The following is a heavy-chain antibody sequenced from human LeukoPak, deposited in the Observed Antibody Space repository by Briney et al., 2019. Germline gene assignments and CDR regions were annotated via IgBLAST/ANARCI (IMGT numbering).Heavy chain of an antibody. J-gene: IGHJ2*01. CDR1: GGSSRGYY. D-gene: IGHD3-22*01. CDR2: INHSGGS. V-gene: IGHV4-34*01. Sequence: PQTPSLTRAVYGGSSRGYYSSWIRQPPGKRLEWIGGINHSGGSNNNPSLLSRVTISVVTTKNQFFLLLSSVAAADTAVYYCARGLANSSGAQKGYFDLWGRGTLVTVSS. CDR3: ARGLANSSGAQKGYFDL.